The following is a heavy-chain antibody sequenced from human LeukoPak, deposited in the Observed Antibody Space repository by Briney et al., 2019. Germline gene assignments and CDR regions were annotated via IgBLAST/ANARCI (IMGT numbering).Heavy chain of an antibody. CDR1: GFTFSSCS. J-gene: IGHJ4*02. V-gene: IGHV3-21*01. CDR3: ARVLGALRYFDWLLSPPYYFDY. D-gene: IGHD3-9*01. Sequence: PGGPLRLSCAASGFTFSSCSMNWVRQAPGKGLEWVSSISSSSSYIYYADSVKGRFTISRDNAKNSLYLQMNSLRAEDTAVYYCARVLGALRYFDWLLSPPYYFDYWGQGTLVTVSS. CDR2: ISSSSSYI.